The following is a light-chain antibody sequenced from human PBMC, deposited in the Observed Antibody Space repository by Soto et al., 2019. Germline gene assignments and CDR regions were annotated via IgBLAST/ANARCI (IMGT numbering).Light chain of an antibody. CDR2: DAS. V-gene: IGKV3-20*01. CDR3: QHYDSLPIT. CDR1: QSVSSY. Sequence: EMVLTQSPDTLSLSPGERATLSCGASQSVSSYLAWYQQKPGQAPRLLIYDASNRATGIPARFSGSGSGTDFTLTISRLEPEDFAVFYCQHYDSLPITFGQGTRLEIK. J-gene: IGKJ5*01.